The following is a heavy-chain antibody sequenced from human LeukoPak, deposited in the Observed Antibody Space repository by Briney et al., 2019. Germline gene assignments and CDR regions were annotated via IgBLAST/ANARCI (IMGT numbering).Heavy chain of an antibody. CDR1: GFTFSSYA. D-gene: IGHD2-15*01. Sequence: GRSLRLSCAASGFTFSSYAMHWVRQAPGKGLEWVAGISYDGSNKYYADSVKGRFTISRDNSKNTLYLQMNSLRAEDTAVYYCARAGYCSGGSCYLSYFDYWGQGTLVTVSS. V-gene: IGHV3-30*04. J-gene: IGHJ4*02. CDR2: ISYDGSNK. CDR3: ARAGYCSGGSCYLSYFDY.